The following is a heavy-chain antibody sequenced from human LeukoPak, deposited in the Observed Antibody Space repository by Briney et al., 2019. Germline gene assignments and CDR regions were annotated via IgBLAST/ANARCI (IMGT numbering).Heavy chain of an antibody. CDR1: GFTFDDYG. Sequence: PGGTLRLSCAASGFTFDDYGMSWVRQAPGKGLEWVSGINWNGGSTGYADSVKGRFTISRDNAKNSLYLQMNSLRAEDTALYYCARRCGWYSRANWFDPWGQGTLDTVSS. J-gene: IGHJ5*02. CDR3: ARRCGWYSRANWFDP. V-gene: IGHV3-20*04. D-gene: IGHD6-19*01. CDR2: INWNGGST.